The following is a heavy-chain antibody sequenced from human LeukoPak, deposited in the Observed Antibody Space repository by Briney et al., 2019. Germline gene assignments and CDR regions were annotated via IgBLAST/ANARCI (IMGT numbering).Heavy chain of an antibody. Sequence: PSETLSLTCAVSGGAFSNYFWTWIRQPPGKGLEWIAEINDSGSTNSNSSLRSRVAISLDTSKNQFPLRLTSVTAADTAVYYCARGQYCSTTTCYSARRYFDFWGQGTLVTVSS. J-gene: IGHJ4*02. CDR3: ARGQYCSTTTCYSARRYFDF. V-gene: IGHV4-34*01. CDR1: GGAFSNYF. CDR2: INDSGST. D-gene: IGHD2-2*01.